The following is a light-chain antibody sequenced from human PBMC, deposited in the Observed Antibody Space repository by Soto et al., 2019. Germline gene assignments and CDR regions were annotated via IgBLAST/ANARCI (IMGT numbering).Light chain of an antibody. V-gene: IGLV1-51*01. Sequence: QSVLTQPPSVSAAPGQKVSISCSGSGSNIGSNYVSWYQHLPGTAPRLLIYDNNNRPSGIPDRFSGSKSGTSATLGITGLQTGDEAHYYCVTWDSSLRGVIFGGGTQLTVL. J-gene: IGLJ2*01. CDR2: DNN. CDR1: GSNIGSNY. CDR3: VTWDSSLRGVI.